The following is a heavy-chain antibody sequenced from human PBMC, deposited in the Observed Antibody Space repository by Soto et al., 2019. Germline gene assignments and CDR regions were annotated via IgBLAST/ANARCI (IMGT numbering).Heavy chain of an antibody. CDR1: GFTFSSYS. J-gene: IGHJ4*02. CDR2: ISSSSSTI. V-gene: IGHV3-48*02. D-gene: IGHD5-18*01. CDR3: ARDGGGYSYGRWPFEY. Sequence: EVQLVESGGGLVQPGGSLRLSCAASGFTFSSYSMNWVRQAPGKGLEWVSYISSSSSTIYYADSVKGRFTISRDNAKNSLYLQMNSLRDEDTAVYYCARDGGGYSYGRWPFEYWGQGTLVTVSS.